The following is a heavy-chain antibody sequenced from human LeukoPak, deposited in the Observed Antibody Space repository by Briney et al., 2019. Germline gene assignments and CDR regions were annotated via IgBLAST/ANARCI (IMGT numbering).Heavy chain of an antibody. D-gene: IGHD1-7*01. CDR3: ARAALTGTSVVAYYFDY. Sequence: ASVKVSCKAFGGTFSSYAISWVRQAPGQGLEWMGGIIPIFGTANYAQKFQGRVTITTDESTSTAYMELSSLRSEDTAVYYCARAALTGTSVVAYYFDYWGQGTLVTVSS. CDR2: IIPIFGTA. V-gene: IGHV1-69*05. CDR1: GGTFSSYA. J-gene: IGHJ4*02.